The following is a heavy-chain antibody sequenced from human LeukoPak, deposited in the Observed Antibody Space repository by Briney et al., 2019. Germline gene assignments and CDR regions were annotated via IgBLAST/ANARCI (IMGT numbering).Heavy chain of an antibody. Sequence: SETLSLTCTVSGGSISSYYWSWIRQPAGKGLEWIGRIYTSGSTNYNPSLKSRVTMSVDTSKNQFSLKLSSVTGADTAVYYCARGPSSIYDFWSGSSFDPWGQGTLVTVSS. V-gene: IGHV4-4*07. J-gene: IGHJ5*02. CDR1: GGSISSYY. D-gene: IGHD3-3*01. CDR2: IYTSGST. CDR3: ARGPSSIYDFWSGSSFDP.